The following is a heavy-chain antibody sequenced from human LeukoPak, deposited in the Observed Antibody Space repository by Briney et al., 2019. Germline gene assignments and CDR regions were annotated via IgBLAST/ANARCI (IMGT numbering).Heavy chain of an antibody. V-gene: IGHV3-21*01. CDR3: VGGPIAAAGEDY. J-gene: IGHJ4*02. CDR1: GFTFSTYS. CDR2: ISGGSGYI. Sequence: GGSLRLSCAASGFTFSTYSMNWVRQAPGKGLEWVSSISGGSGYIYYADSVKGRFTISRANAKNSLYLQMNSLRAEDTAMYYCVGGPIAAAGEDYWGQGILVTVSS. D-gene: IGHD6-13*01.